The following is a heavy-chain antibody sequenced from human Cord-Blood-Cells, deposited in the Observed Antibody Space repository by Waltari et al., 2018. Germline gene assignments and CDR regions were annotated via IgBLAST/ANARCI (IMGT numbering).Heavy chain of an antibody. Sequence: QVQLVQSGAEVKKPGASVTVSCKASGYTVTGYYMHWLRQAPGQGLEWMGWINPNSGGTNYAQKFQGRVTMTRDTSISTAYMELSRLRSDDTAVYYCARVPGFSSYYFDYWGQGTLVTVSS. CDR3: ARVPGFSSYYFDY. CDR1: GYTVTGYY. J-gene: IGHJ4*02. D-gene: IGHD6-25*01. CDR2: INPNSGGT. V-gene: IGHV1-2*02.